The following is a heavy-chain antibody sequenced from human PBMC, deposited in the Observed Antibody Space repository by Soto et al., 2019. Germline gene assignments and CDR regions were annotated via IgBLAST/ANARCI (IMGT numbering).Heavy chain of an antibody. V-gene: IGHV1-18*01. CDR2: ISAYNGNT. CDR3: ARDTHSLHWFDP. Sequence: ASVKLSCKAAGYTFTSYGISWVRQAPGQGLEWMGWISAYNGNTNYAQKLQGRVTMTTDTSTSTAYMELRSLRSDDTAVYYCARDTHSLHWFDPWGQGTLVTVSS. J-gene: IGHJ5*02. CDR1: GYTFTSYG. D-gene: IGHD1-26*01.